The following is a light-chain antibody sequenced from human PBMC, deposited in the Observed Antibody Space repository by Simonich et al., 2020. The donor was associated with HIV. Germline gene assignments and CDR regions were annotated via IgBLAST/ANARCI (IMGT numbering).Light chain of an antibody. J-gene: IGLJ2*01. V-gene: IGLV2-14*01. CDR3: SSCTSNNTYVI. CDR2: DVS. Sequence: QSALTQPASVSGSPGQSITISCTGTSSDVGDYNYVSWYQQHPGKAPKLMIYDVSKWPSGVSNRFSGSKSGNTASLTISGLLAEDEADYYCSSCTSNNTYVIFGGGTKVTVL. CDR1: SSDVGDYNY.